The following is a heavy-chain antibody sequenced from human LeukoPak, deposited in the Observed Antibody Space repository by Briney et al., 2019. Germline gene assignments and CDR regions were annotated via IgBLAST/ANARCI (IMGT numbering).Heavy chain of an antibody. CDR2: ISGDGAST. CDR1: GLTFDHYV. J-gene: IGHJ3*02. D-gene: IGHD1-1*01. Sequence: GGSLRLSCAASGLTFDHYVMHWVRQAPGKGLEWVSLISGDGASTYYADPVKGRLTISRDNSKNSLYLQMNSLTTEDTALYFCAKGTTMYAFDIWGQGTMVTVSS. V-gene: IGHV3-43*02. CDR3: AKGTTMYAFDI.